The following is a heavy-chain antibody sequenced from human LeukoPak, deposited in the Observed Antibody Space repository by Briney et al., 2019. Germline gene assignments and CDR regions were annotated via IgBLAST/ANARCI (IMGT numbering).Heavy chain of an antibody. CDR3: ARPFGFAYWFDP. CDR1: GGSISSGGDY. Sequence: SETQSLTCTVSGGSISSGGDYWSWIRQHPGKGLEWIGYIYYTGSTYYNPSLKSRVTISVDTSKNQFSLKLSYVTAADTAVYYCARPFGFAYWFDPWGQGTLVTVSS. J-gene: IGHJ5*02. V-gene: IGHV4-31*03. CDR2: IYYTGST. D-gene: IGHD3-10*01.